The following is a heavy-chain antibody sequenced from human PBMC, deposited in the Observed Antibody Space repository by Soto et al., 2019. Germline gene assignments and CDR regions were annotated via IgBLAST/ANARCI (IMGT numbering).Heavy chain of an antibody. CDR3: AGVYITMIGRSFDY. J-gene: IGHJ4*02. Sequence: QVQLQESGPGLVKPSETLSLTCTVSGGSISSYYWSWIRQPAGKGLEWIGRIYTSGSTNYNPSLQSRVTMSVDTSKKQFSLKLSSVTAADTAVYYCAGVYITMIGRSFDYWGQGILVTVSS. V-gene: IGHV4-4*07. CDR2: IYTSGST. CDR1: GGSISSYY. D-gene: IGHD3-22*01.